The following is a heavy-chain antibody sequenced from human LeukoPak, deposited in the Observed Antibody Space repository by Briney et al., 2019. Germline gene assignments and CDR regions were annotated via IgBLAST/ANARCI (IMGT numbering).Heavy chain of an antibody. J-gene: IGHJ5*02. Sequence: SETLSLTCAVSGGSISSGGYSWSWIRQPPGKGLEWFGYIYHSGSTYYNPSVKSRVTISVDRSKNQFSLKLGYVPAADTAVYYCARQEMATIYNWFDPWGQGTLVTVSS. CDR2: IYHSGST. CDR3: ARQEMATIYNWFDP. D-gene: IGHD5-24*01. CDR1: GGSISSGGYS. V-gene: IGHV4-30-2*01.